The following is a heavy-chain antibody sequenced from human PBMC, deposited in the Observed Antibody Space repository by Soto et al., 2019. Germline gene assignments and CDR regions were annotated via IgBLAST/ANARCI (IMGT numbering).Heavy chain of an antibody. CDR1: GYTFTSYG. V-gene: IGHV1-18*01. Sequence: ASVKVSFKASGYTFTSYGISWVRQAPGQGLEWMGWISAYNGNTNYAQKLQGRVTMTTDTSTSTAYMELRSLRSDDTAVYYCARDGKDIVVVVAAYAENWFDPWGQGTLVTVSS. J-gene: IGHJ5*02. CDR2: ISAYNGNT. D-gene: IGHD2-15*01. CDR3: ARDGKDIVVVVAAYAENWFDP.